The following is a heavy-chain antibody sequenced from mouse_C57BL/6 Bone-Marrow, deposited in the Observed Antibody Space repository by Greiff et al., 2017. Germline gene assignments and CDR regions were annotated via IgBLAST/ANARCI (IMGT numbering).Heavy chain of an antibody. CDR3: ARVSFFAY. Sequence: EVQLMESGGGLVKPGGSLKLSCAASGFTFSSYAMSWVRQTPEKRLEWIATISHGGSYTYYPDNVKGRFTISRDNAKNNLYLQLSHLKSEDTAMYYCARVSFFAYWGQGTLVTVSA. CDR2: ISHGGSYT. CDR1: GFTFSSYA. V-gene: IGHV5-4*01. J-gene: IGHJ3*01.